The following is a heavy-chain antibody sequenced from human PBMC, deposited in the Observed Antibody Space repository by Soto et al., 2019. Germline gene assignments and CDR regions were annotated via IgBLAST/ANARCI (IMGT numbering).Heavy chain of an antibody. J-gene: IGHJ6*02. CDR3: ARDHDYYYGMDV. V-gene: IGHV3-74*01. Sequence: PGGSLRLSCAASGFTFSSYWMHWVRQAPGKGLVWVSRIKSDGSSTSYADSVKGRFTISRDNAKNTLYLQMNSLRAEDTAVYYCARDHDYYYGMDVWGQGTTVTVSS. CDR2: IKSDGSST. CDR1: GFTFSSYW.